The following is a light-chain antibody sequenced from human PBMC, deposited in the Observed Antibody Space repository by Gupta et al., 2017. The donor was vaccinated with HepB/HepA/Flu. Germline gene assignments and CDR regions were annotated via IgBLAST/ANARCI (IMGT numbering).Light chain of an antibody. V-gene: IGKV1-5*03. CDR2: KAS. CDR3: QKDDGYPRT. Sequence: DIQMTQSPSTLSASVGDRVTITCRASQSVTNWLAWYQQKPGKAPNLLIYKASSLESGVPSRFSGSGSGTEFTLTISSLQPDDFATYYCQKDDGYPRTFGQGTKVEI. J-gene: IGKJ1*01. CDR1: QSVTNW.